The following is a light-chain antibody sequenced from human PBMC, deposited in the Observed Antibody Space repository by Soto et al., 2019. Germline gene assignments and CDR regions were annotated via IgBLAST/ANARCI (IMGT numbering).Light chain of an antibody. V-gene: IGLV3-1*01. CDR3: QAWDSSTVV. CDR1: DLDKKY. Sequence: SYELTQPPSVSVSPGQTATLSCSGDDLDKKYVCWYQQRPGQSPLLVVYHNTKRPSGIPERFSGSNSGNTATLTISGTQAMDEADYYCQAWDSSTVVFGGGTKVTVL. J-gene: IGLJ3*02. CDR2: HNT.